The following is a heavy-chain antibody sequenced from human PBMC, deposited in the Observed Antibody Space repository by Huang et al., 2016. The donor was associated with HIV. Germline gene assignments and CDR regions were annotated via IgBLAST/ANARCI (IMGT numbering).Heavy chain of an antibody. J-gene: IGHJ4*02. D-gene: IGHD2-15*01. CDR3: ANSGFDY. V-gene: IGHV3-9*01. CDR1: GFTFDDYA. Sequence: EVQLVESGGGLVQPGRSLRLSCAASGFTFDDYAMHWVRQAPGKGLEWVSSISWNSGSIGYADSVKGRFTISRDNAKNSLYLQMNSLRAEDTALYYCANSGFDYWGQGTLVTVSS. CDR2: ISWNSGSI.